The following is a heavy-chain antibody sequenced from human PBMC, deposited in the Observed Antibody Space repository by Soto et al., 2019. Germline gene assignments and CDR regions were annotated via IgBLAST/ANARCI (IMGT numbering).Heavy chain of an antibody. CDR3: ARSISPYDYIWGSYRSHYFDY. D-gene: IGHD3-16*02. CDR1: GFTFSSYS. V-gene: IGHV3-21*01. Sequence: ESGGGLVKPGGSLRLSCAASGFTFSSYSMNWVSQAPGKGMEWVSSISSSSSYIYYADSVKGRFTISRDNAKNSLYLQMNSLRAEDTAVYYCARSISPYDYIWGSYRSHYFDYWGQGTLVTVSS. CDR2: ISSSSSYI. J-gene: IGHJ4*02.